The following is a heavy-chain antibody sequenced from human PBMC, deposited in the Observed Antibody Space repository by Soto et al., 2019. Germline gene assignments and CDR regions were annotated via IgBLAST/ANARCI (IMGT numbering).Heavy chain of an antibody. V-gene: IGHV1-69*13. CDR1: GCTFSSYA. CDR3: AREEYNWNSLAPANHSHYGKDV. D-gene: IGHD1-20*01. J-gene: IGHJ6*02. Sequence: ASVKVSCKASGCTFSSYAISWVRQAPGQGLEWMGGIIPIFGTANYAQKFQGRVTITADEYTSTAYMELSSLGSEDTAVYSCAREEYNWNSLAPANHSHYGKDVWCQGGTVPVSS. CDR2: IIPIFGTA.